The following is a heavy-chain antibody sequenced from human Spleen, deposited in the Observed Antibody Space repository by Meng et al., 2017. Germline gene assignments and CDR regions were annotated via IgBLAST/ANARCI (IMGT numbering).Heavy chain of an antibody. CDR3: ARDYYDSSGYPGVFDY. D-gene: IGHD3-22*01. CDR1: GFTFSSYW. CDR2: IKQDGSEK. V-gene: IGHV3-7*01. J-gene: IGHJ4*02. Sequence: GESLKISCAASGFTFSSYWMSWVRQAPGKGLEWVANIKQDGSEKYYVDSVKGRFTISRDNAKNSLYLQMNSLRAEDTAVYYCARDYYDSSGYPGVFDYWGQGTLVTVSS.